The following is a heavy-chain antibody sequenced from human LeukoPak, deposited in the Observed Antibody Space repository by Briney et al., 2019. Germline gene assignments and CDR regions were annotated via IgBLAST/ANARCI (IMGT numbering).Heavy chain of an antibody. CDR1: GFTFSSYA. J-gene: IGHJ5*02. V-gene: IGHV3-23*01. CDR3: AKDSFPFIPVAENWLDP. D-gene: IGHD2-2*01. CDR2: ICGSGGST. Sequence: GGSLRLSCAASGFTFSSYAMSWVPQAPGKGLGWVSAICGSGGSTYYADSVKGRFTISRDNSKNTLYLQMNSLRAEDTAVYYCAKDSFPFIPVAENWLDPWGQGTLVTVPS.